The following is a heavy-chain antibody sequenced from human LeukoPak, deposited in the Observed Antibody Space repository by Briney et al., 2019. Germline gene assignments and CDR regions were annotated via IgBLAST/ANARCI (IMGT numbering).Heavy chain of an antibody. CDR2: ISGSGGST. CDR3: AKDQGQPWLDYYFDY. CDR1: GFTFSSYA. J-gene: IGHJ4*02. Sequence: GGSLRLSCAASGFTFSSYAMSWVRQAPVKGLEWVSAISGSGGSTYYADSVKGRFTISRDNSKNTLYLQMNSLRAEDTAVYYCAKDQGQPWLDYYFDYWGQGTLVTVSS. D-gene: IGHD6-19*01. V-gene: IGHV3-23*01.